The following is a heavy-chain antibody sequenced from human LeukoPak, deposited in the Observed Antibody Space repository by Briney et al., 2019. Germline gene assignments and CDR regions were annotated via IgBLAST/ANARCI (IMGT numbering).Heavy chain of an antibody. Sequence: GGSLRLSCAVSGSTFRSYAMHWVRQTPGKGLEWVAVISNHGNDGFYADSVKGHFTISRDNSKNTLYLQMDSLRAEDTAVYYCTRDRGAMNDFDYWGQGTLVTVSS. CDR2: ISNHGNDG. CDR1: GSTFRSYA. CDR3: TRDRGAMNDFDY. V-gene: IGHV3-30*01. D-gene: IGHD2-2*01. J-gene: IGHJ4*02.